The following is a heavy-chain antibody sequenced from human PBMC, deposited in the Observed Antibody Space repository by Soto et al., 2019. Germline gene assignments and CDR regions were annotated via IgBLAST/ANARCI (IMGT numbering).Heavy chain of an antibody. Sequence: SGPTLVNPTQTLTLTFTFSGFSLITSGLGVGWIRQPPGKALEWLALIYWDDDKRYSPSLKSRLTITKDTSKNQVVLTMTNMDPVDTATYCCAHAKLAAAGTGWFDPWGQGTLVTVSS. CDR2: IYWDDDK. J-gene: IGHJ5*02. V-gene: IGHV2-5*02. CDR1: GFSLITSGLG. CDR3: AHAKLAAAGTGWFDP. D-gene: IGHD6-13*01.